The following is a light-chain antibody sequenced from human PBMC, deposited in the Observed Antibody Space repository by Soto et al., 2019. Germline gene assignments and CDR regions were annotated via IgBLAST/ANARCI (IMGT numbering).Light chain of an antibody. CDR3: CSYVGATTYV. CDR2: EGV. Sequence: QSVLTQPASVSGSPGQSITISCSGTSSNIGGYNIVSWYQQHPGKAPKVIIYEGVTRPSGVSDRFSGSTSGVTASLTISRLQPEEEAEHYCCSYVGATTYVFGSGTKVTVL. CDR1: SSNIGGYNI. V-gene: IGLV2-23*01. J-gene: IGLJ1*01.